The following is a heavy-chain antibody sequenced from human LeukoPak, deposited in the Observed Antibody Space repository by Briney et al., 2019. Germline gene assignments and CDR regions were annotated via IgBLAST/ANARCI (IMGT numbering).Heavy chain of an antibody. D-gene: IGHD3-9*01. CDR1: GFTFSSYS. Sequence: GGSLRLSCAASGFTFSSYSMNWVRQAPGKELDWVSSISSSSSYIFYADSVKGQFTISRDNAKNSLYPQMNSLRAEDTAVYYCARDNGYYDVLNGYPIDYWGQGTLVTVSS. CDR3: ARDNGYYDVLNGYPIDY. V-gene: IGHV3-21*01. CDR2: ISSSSSYI. J-gene: IGHJ4*02.